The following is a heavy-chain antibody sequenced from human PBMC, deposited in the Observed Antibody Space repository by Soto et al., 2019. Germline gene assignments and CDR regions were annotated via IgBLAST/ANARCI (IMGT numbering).Heavy chain of an antibody. CDR2: VGTGGTA. J-gene: IGHJ4*02. CDR1: GFTFSSYA. V-gene: IGHV3-23*01. Sequence: PGGSLRLSCAASGFTFSSYAMSWVRQAPGKGLEWVSAVGTGGTAYYADSVKGRFIISRDNSKNTVYLQMNSLRAEDTAFYYCAKDSISDRETFNFDSWGQGTLVTVSS. CDR3: AKDSISDRETFNFDS. D-gene: IGHD1-26*01.